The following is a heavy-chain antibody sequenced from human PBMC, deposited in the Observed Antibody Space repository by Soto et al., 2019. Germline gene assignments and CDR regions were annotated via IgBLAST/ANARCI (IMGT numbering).Heavy chain of an antibody. CDR2: VYRTGRT. CDR3: ARDFAHFDS. D-gene: IGHD3-3*01. J-gene: IGHJ4*02. CDR1: GGSFTSGSYS. V-gene: IGHV4-61*01. Sequence: QVQLQESGPGLVKPSETLSLTCTVSGGSFTSGSYSWIWIRQPPGKGLEWTGYVYRTGRTSYNTTLKSPVSISMDPYMKKLSLNMESVTDADKGVYVCARDFAHFDSWGQGTLVTVSS.